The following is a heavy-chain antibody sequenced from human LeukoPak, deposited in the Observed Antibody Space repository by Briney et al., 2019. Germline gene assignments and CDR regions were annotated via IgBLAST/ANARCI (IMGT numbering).Heavy chain of an antibody. CDR3: ARHVWPKSPFDY. J-gene: IGHJ4*02. CDR1: GGPISSYY. D-gene: IGHD2-8*01. CDR2: IYYSGST. V-gene: IGHV4-59*08. Sequence: PSETLSLTCTVSGGPISSYYWSWIRQPPGKGPEWIGYIYYSGSTNYNPSLKSRVTISVDTSKNQFSLKLSSVTAADTAVYYCARHVWPKSPFDYWGQGTLVTVSS.